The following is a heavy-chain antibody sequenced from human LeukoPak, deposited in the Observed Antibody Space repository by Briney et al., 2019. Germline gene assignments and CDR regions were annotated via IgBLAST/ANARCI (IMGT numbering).Heavy chain of an antibody. CDR3: ARASSGSSTHFYGY. J-gene: IGHJ4*02. D-gene: IGHD2-2*01. Sequence: GASVKVSCKASGYTFTGYYMHWVRQAPGQGLAWVGWINPNSGGTNYAQKFQGRVTMTRDTSISTAYMELSRLRSDDTAVYYCARASSGSSTHFYGYWGQGTLVTVSS. CDR2: INPNSGGT. V-gene: IGHV1-2*02. CDR1: GYTFTGYY.